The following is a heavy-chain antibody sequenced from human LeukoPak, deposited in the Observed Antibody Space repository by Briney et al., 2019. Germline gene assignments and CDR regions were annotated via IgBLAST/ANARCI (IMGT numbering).Heavy chain of an antibody. CDR1: GGSINSYY. Sequence: SETLSLTCAVPGGSINSYYWSWIRQPAGKALEWVGRIYSSGSTNYNPSLKSRVTMSVDTSKNHFSLKLSSVTAADTAVYYCARDRKTVSSYYYHGMDVWGQGTTVTVSS. D-gene: IGHD4-17*01. J-gene: IGHJ6*02. CDR3: ARDRKTVSSYYYHGMDV. CDR2: IYSSGST. V-gene: IGHV4-4*07.